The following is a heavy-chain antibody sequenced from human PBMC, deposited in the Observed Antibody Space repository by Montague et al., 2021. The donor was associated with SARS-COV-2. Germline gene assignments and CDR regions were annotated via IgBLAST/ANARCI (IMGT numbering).Heavy chain of an antibody. J-gene: IGHJ4*02. V-gene: IGHV3-30*01. D-gene: IGHD1-26*01. Sequence: NKHYADSVKGRFTVSRDNSKNTLYLQMNSLRAEDTAVYYCARESASLHEGGYFDCWGPGTLGTVSS. CDR3: ARESASLHEGGYFDC. CDR2: NK.